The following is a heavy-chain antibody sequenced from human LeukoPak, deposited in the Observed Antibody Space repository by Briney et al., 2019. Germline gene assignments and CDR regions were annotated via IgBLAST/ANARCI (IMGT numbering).Heavy chain of an antibody. J-gene: IGHJ5*02. CDR3: ARNGRYNGFDP. Sequence: SETLSLTCTVSGGSISSYYWSWIRQPPGKGLEWIGYIYYSGSTNYNPSLTSRVTISVDTSKNQFSLNLRSMTAADTAVYYCARNGRYNGFDPWGQGIRVTVS. V-gene: IGHV4-59*01. D-gene: IGHD2-8*01. CDR1: GGSISSYY. CDR2: IYYSGST.